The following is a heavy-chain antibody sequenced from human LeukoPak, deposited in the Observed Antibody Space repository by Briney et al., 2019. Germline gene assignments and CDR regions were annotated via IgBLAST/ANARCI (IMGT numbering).Heavy chain of an antibody. V-gene: IGHV4-4*07. J-gene: IGHJ6*03. Sequence: PSETLSLTCTVSGDSISNYYWSWIRQPAGKGLEWIGRIYTSGSTNYNPSLKSRVTISVDTSKNQFSLKLSSVTAADTAVYYCASSLITIFDYMDVWGKGTTVTVSS. CDR2: IYTSGST. D-gene: IGHD3-3*01. CDR3: ASSLITIFDYMDV. CDR1: GDSISNYY.